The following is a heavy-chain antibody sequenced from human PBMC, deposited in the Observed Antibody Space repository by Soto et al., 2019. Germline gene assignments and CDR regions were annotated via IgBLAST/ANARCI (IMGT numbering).Heavy chain of an antibody. D-gene: IGHD3-22*01. CDR3: ARQRSPNAFYDSSGYYYDRWFDP. V-gene: IGHV6-1*01. J-gene: IGHJ5*02. CDR2: TYYRSKWYN. Sequence: SVTGGASGGKVSRNWAAAESLKKNPSRGLERLGRTYYRSKWYNDYAVSVKSRITINPDTSKNQFSLQLNSVTPEDTAVYYCARQRSPNAFYDSSGYYYDRWFDPWGQGTLVTVSS. CDR1: GGKVSRNWAA.